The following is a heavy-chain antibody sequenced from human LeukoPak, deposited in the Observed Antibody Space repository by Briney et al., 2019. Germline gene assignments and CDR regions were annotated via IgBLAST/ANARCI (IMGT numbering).Heavy chain of an antibody. Sequence: SETLSLTCTVSGGSISSYYWSWIRQPPGKGLEWIGYIYYSGSTNYNPSLKSRVTISVDTSKNQFSLKLSSVTAADTAVYYCARAYCGGGSCYDYWGQGTLVTVSS. V-gene: IGHV4-59*01. D-gene: IGHD2-15*01. CDR3: ARAYCGGGSCYDY. J-gene: IGHJ4*02. CDR2: IYYSGST. CDR1: GGSISSYY.